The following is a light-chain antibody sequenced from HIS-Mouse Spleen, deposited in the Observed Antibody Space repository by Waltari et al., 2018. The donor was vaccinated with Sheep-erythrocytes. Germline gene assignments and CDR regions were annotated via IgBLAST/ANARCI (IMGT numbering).Light chain of an antibody. CDR3: CSYAGSSTPWV. V-gene: IGLV2-23*01. J-gene: IGLJ3*02. CDR1: SRDVGSYNL. Sequence: QSALTQPASVSGSPGQSITISCTGTSRDVGSYNLVSWYQQHPGKAPKLMIYEGSKRPSGVSTRFCGSKSGNTASLTISGLQAEDEADYYCCSYAGSSTPWVFGGWTKLTVL. CDR2: EGS.